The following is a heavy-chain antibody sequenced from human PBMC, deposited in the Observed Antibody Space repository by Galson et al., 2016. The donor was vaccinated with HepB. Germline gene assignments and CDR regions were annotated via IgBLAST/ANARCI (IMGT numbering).Heavy chain of an antibody. D-gene: IGHD3-22*01. CDR2: ISGTGGTVGGIT. Sequence: LRLSCAASGFPFSSCAMTWVRQAPGKGLEWVSGISGTGGTVGGITYYADSVKGRFTISRDNSKNTLYLQMNSLRAEDTAVYYCAKGDGYYDTSGYQWGQGTLVTVSS. CDR3: AKGDGYYDTSGYQ. J-gene: IGHJ4*02. CDR1: GFPFSSCA. V-gene: IGHV3-23*01.